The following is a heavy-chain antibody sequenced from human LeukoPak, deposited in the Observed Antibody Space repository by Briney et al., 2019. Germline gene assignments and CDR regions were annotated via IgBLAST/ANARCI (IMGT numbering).Heavy chain of an antibody. D-gene: IGHD1-26*01. CDR2: INPNSGGT. V-gene: IGHV1-2*02. J-gene: IGHJ6*02. CDR3: ARVGALPSGSYYSYYYGMDV. Sequence: WASVKVSCKASGYTFTGYYMHWLRQAPAQGLEWMGWINPNSGGTNYAQKFQGRVTMTRDTSISTAYMELSRLRSDDTAVYYCARVGALPSGSYYSYYYGMDVWGQGTTVTVSS. CDR1: GYTFTGYY.